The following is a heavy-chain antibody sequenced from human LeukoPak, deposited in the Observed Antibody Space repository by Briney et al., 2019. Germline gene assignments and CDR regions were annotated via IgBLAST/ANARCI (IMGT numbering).Heavy chain of an antibody. Sequence: GGSLRLSCAASGFTFSSYAMHWVRQAPGKGLEWVAVISYDGSNKYYADSVKGRFTISRDNSKNTLYLQMNSLRAEETAVYYCARSRYNWNDQINYYYYGMDVWGQGTTVTVPS. D-gene: IGHD1-1*01. CDR1: GFTFSSYA. CDR3: ARSRYNWNDQINYYYYGMDV. V-gene: IGHV3-30-3*01. J-gene: IGHJ6*02. CDR2: ISYDGSNK.